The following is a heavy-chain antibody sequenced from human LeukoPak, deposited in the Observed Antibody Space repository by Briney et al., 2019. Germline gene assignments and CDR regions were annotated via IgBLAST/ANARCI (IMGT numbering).Heavy chain of an antibody. V-gene: IGHV4-59*08. CDR2: IYYSGST. J-gene: IGHJ4*02. CDR1: GGSISSYY. D-gene: IGHD4-17*01. Sequence: SETLSLTCTVSGGSISSYYWIWIRQPPGKGLEWIGYIYYSGSTNYNPSLKSRATISVATSKNQFSLKLRCLTAADTAVYYCARLGADYGDYDVRAWDYGGQGTLVTVSS. CDR3: ARLGADYGDYDVRAWDY.